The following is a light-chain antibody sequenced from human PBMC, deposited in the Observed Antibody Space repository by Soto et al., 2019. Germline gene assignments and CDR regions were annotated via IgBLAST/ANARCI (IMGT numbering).Light chain of an antibody. Sequence: EIVLTHSPGTLSLSPGERATLSCWASQSVTSSYLAWYQQRPGQAPRLLIYGASNRATGIPDRFSGSGSGTDFTLTISRLEPEDFAVYDCQQYCSSPPMYTFGQGTKLEIK. CDR2: GAS. J-gene: IGKJ2*01. V-gene: IGKV3-20*01. CDR3: QQYCSSPPMYT. CDR1: QSVTSSY.